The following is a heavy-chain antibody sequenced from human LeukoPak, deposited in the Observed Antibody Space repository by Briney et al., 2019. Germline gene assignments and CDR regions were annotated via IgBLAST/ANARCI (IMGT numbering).Heavy chain of an antibody. CDR1: GYTFTSYY. CDR3: ARDRIWFGEPYDY. CDR2: INPSGGST. D-gene: IGHD3-10*01. J-gene: IGHJ4*02. Sequence: ASVKVSCKASGYTFTSYYMHWVRQAPGQGLEWMRIINPSGGSTSYAQKFQGRVTTTRDTSTSTVYMELSSLRSEDTAVYYCARDRIWFGEPYDYWGQGTLVTVSS. V-gene: IGHV1-46*01.